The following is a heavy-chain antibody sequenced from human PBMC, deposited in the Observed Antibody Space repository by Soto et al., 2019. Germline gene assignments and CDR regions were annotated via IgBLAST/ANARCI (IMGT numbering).Heavy chain of an antibody. V-gene: IGHV3-74*01. CDR2: ISTDGSST. J-gene: IGHJ4*02. CDR1: GFTLSSYW. CDR3: ARDLVPQQLALDY. Sequence: PGGSLRLSCAASGFTLSSYWMHWVRQAPGKGLVWVSRISTDGSSTTYADSVKGRFTISRDNTKKTLYLQMNSLRAEDTAVYYCARDLVPQQLALDYWGQGTLVTVSS. D-gene: IGHD6-6*01.